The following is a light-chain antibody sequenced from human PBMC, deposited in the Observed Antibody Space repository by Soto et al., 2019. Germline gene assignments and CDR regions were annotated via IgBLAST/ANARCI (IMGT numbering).Light chain of an antibody. CDR1: QSVSSN. Sequence: EIVMTQSPATLSESPGERATLSCRASQSVSSNLAWYQQKRGQAPRLLIYGTSTRATGIPARFSGSGSGTEFTLTISSLQSEDFAGYYCQQYNKWPLTFGGGTKVEIK. V-gene: IGKV3-15*01. CDR3: QQYNKWPLT. J-gene: IGKJ4*01. CDR2: GTS.